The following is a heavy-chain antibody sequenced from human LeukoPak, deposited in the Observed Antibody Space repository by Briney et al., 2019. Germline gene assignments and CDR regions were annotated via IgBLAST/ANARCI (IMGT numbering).Heavy chain of an antibody. CDR3: AKEGRSLQTY. D-gene: IGHD5-24*01. CDR1: GFMFSSNW. V-gene: IGHV3-7*03. J-gene: IGHJ4*02. CDR2: I. Sequence: PGGSLRLSCAASGFMFSSNWMSWVRLAPGKGLEWVANIKGRFTISRDNAKNSLYLQMNSLRVEDTAVYYCAKEGRSLQTYWGREPWSPSPQ.